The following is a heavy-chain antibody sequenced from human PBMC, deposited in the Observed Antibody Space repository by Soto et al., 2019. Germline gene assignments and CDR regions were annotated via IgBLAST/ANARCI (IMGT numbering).Heavy chain of an antibody. D-gene: IGHD2-2*01. V-gene: IGHV4-59*12. Sequence: SETLSLTCTVSVGSISSYYWSWIRQPPGKGLEWIGYIYYSGSTNYNPSLKSRVTISVDRSKNQFSLKLSSVTAADTAVYYCARVPDRWGQGTLVTVSS. CDR1: VGSISSYY. CDR2: IYYSGST. CDR3: ARVPDR. J-gene: IGHJ5*02.